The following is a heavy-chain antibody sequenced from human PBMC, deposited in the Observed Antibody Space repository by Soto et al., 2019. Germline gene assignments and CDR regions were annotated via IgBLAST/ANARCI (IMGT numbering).Heavy chain of an antibody. CDR1: GFTFSLSA. CDR3: AKGPEYDILTGCDY. CDR2: ISGGGGST. J-gene: IGHJ4*02. D-gene: IGHD3-9*01. Sequence: EVQLLESGGGFVQPGESLRPSCAASGFTFSLSAMSWVHQAPGRGLEWVSSISGGGGSTEYADSVKGRFTISRDNSKDTVHLQMNSLRAEDTAVYYCAKGPEYDILTGCDYWGQGALVTVSS. V-gene: IGHV3-23*01.